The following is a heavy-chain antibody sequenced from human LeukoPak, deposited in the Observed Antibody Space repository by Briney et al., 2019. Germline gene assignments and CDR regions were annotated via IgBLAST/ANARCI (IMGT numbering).Heavy chain of an antibody. CDR3: ARGLWFGDENPPYFDY. J-gene: IGHJ4*02. Sequence: SETLSLTCTVSGGSISSSNYYWSWIRQPAGKGLEWIGRIYTSGSTNYNPSPKSRVTISVDTSKNQFSLKLSSVTAADTAVYYCARGLWFGDENPPYFDYWGQGTLVTVSS. CDR2: IYTSGST. V-gene: IGHV4-61*02. CDR1: GGSISSSNYY. D-gene: IGHD3-10*01.